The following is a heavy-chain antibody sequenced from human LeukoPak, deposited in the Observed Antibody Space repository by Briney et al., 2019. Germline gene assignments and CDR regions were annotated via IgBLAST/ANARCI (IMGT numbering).Heavy chain of an antibody. CDR1: GFTFSSYA. CDR3: AKRGIVIRAVIIIGFHKEAYYFDY. D-gene: IGHD3-10*01. V-gene: IGHV3-23*01. J-gene: IGHJ4*02. Sequence: PGGSLGLSCAASGFTFSSYAMHWVRQAPGKGLEWVSGISERGGSTNYADSVKGRFIISRDTSKNTVYLQMNSLRVEDTAVYFCAKRGIVIRAVIIIGFHKEAYYFDYWGQGILVTVSS. CDR2: ISERGGST.